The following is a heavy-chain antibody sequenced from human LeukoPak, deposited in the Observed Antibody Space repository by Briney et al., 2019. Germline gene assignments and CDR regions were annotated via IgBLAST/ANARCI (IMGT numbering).Heavy chain of an antibody. V-gene: IGHV3-15*01. CDR3: TTHLGYCSGGSCYS. CDR2: IKSKTDGGTT. CDR1: GFTFSNAW. J-gene: IGHJ4*02. Sequence: AGGSLRLSCAASGFTFSNAWMSWVRQAPGKGLKWVGRIKSKTDGGTTDYAAPVKGRFTISRDDSKNTLYLQMNSLKTEDTAVYYCTTHLGYCSGGSCYSGGQGTLVTVSS. D-gene: IGHD2-15*01.